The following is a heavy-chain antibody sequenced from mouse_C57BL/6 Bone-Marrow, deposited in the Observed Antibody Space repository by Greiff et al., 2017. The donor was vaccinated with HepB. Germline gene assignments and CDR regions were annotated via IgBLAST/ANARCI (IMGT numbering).Heavy chain of an antibody. CDR2: IYPGSGST. Sequence: GAELVKPGASVKMSCKASGYTFTSYWITWVKQRPGQGLEWIGDIYPGSGSTNYNEKFKSKATLTVDTSSSTAYMQLSSLTSEDSAVYYCARYDYDESYWYFDVWGTGTTVTVSS. CDR3: ARYDYDESYWYFDV. V-gene: IGHV1-55*01. D-gene: IGHD2-4*01. J-gene: IGHJ1*03. CDR1: GYTFTSYW.